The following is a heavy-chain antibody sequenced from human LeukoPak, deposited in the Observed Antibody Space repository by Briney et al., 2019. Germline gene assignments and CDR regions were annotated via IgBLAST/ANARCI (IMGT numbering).Heavy chain of an antibody. V-gene: IGHV3-23*01. CDR2: IGAGGAAT. CDR1: GFTFTTYA. Sequence: PGASLRLSCAASGFTFTTYAMTWVHQAPGKGLEWVSSIGAGGAATFYSDSVKGRFTISRDNSMNTLYLQMSSLRADDTAVYYCGRPTKFWLIQGDGVDVWGQGTTVTVSS. J-gene: IGHJ6*02. CDR3: GRPTKFWLIQGDGVDV. D-gene: IGHD6-19*01.